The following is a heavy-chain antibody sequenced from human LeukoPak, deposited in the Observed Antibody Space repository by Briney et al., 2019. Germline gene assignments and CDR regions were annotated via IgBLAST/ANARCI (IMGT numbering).Heavy chain of an antibody. D-gene: IGHD6-6*01. V-gene: IGHV1-2*02. J-gene: IGHJ4*02. CDR2: INPNSGGT. CDR3: ARARWQLVPYFDS. Sequence: GASVTVSCTSSGYTFTYYYMHWVRQAPGQGLEWMGWINPNSGGTNFAQKFQGRVAMTRDTSISTAYLELGSLRSDDTAVYFCARARWQLVPYFDSWGQGTLVTVSS. CDR1: GYTFTYYY.